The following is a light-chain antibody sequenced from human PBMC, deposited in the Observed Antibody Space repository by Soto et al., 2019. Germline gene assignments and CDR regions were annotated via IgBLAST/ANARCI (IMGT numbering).Light chain of an antibody. CDR3: QHGRS. V-gene: IGKV3-15*01. CDR1: QSVSNN. Sequence: EIVMTQSPATLSVSPCERATLSCRASQSVSNNLAWYQQKPGKAPRLLIYGASTRATGVPARFSGSVAGTEFTLTISSLQSVDGAIYFCQHGRSFGQGTKVDIK. CDR2: GAS. J-gene: IGKJ1*01.